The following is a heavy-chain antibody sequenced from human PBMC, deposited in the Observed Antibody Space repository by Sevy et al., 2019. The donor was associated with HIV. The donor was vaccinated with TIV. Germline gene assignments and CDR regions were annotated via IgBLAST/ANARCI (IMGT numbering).Heavy chain of an antibody. CDR2: INPNSGDT. D-gene: IGHD5-18*01. CDR3: ATHGGYRYGSLLDY. V-gene: IGHV1-2*02. CDR1: GYTFSDHF. Sequence: ASVKVSCKASGYTFSDHFIHWVRQAPGQGLEWMGWINPNSGDTKYAQNFHGRVTLTGDTSIGSGYMELTSLRSDDTAVYYCATHGGYRYGSLLDYWGQGTLVTVSS. J-gene: IGHJ4*02.